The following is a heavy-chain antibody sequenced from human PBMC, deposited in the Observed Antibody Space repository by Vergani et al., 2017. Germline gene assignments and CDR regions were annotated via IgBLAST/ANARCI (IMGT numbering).Heavy chain of an antibody. Sequence: QVQLVQSGAEVKKPGSSVKVSCKASGGTFSSYAISWVRQAPGQGLEWMGGIIPIFGTANYAQKFQGRVTITADESTSTAYMELSSLRSEDTAVYYCARDRFDDYSNDGKPGYYYYMDVWGKGTTVTVSS. CDR3: ARDRFDDYSNDGKPGYYYYMDV. CDR2: IIPIFGTA. J-gene: IGHJ6*03. CDR1: GGTFSSYA. D-gene: IGHD4-11*01. V-gene: IGHV1-69*01.